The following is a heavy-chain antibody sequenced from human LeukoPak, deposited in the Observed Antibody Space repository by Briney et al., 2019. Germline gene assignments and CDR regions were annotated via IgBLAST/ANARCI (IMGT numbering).Heavy chain of an antibody. CDR1: GFTFGSYS. CDR2: IGSSSTYT. CDR3: LNMGAEILPY. Sequence: PGGSLRLSCAASGFTFGSYSMDWVRQAPGKGPEWVSTIGSSSTYTDYADSVKGRFTISRDNAKNSLYLQMNSLRAEDTAVYYCLNMGAEILPYWGQGTLVTVSS. J-gene: IGHJ4*02. D-gene: IGHD4/OR15-4a*01. V-gene: IGHV3-21*01.